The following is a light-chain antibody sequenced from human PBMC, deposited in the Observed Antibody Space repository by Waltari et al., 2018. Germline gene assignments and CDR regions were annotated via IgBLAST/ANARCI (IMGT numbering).Light chain of an antibody. J-gene: IGKJ1*01. Sequence: EIVLTPSPGTLSLSPGERATLSCRASQSVKDNYLSWFQQKGVQAPRLLFFGSFDRATGTPDRFSASGSGTEFTLTISRLEPEDFAVYYCQQYGTSPWTFGHGTRV. V-gene: IGKV3-20*01. CDR1: QSVKDNY. CDR3: QQYGTSPWT. CDR2: GSF.